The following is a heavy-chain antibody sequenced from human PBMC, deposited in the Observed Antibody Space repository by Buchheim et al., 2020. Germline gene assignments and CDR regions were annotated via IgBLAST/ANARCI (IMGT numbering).Heavy chain of an antibody. V-gene: IGHV3-33*01. CDR1: GFTFSSYG. J-gene: IGHJ4*02. CDR3: AREYLSGYDQMYYFDY. Sequence: QVQLVESGGGVVQPGRSLRLSCAASGFTFSSYGMHWVRQAPGKGLEWVAVIWYDGSNKYYADSVKGRFTISRDNSKNTLYLQMNSLRAEDTAVYYCAREYLSGYDQMYYFDYWGQGTL. D-gene: IGHD5-12*01. CDR2: IWYDGSNK.